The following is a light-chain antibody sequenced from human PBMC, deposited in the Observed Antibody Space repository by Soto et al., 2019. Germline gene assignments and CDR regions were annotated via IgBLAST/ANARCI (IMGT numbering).Light chain of an antibody. CDR1: SSDVGSYNL. Sequence: QSALTQPASVSGSPGQSITISCTGTSSDVGSYNLVSWYQQHPGKAPKLMIYEGSKRPSGVSNRFSGSKSGNTASLTISGLQAEDEADDYCCSYACSGTLVFGGGTKLTVL. J-gene: IGLJ2*01. CDR3: CSYACSGTLV. CDR2: EGS. V-gene: IGLV2-23*01.